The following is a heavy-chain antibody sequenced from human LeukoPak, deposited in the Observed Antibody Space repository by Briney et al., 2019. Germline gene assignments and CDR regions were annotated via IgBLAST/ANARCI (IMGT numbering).Heavy chain of an antibody. D-gene: IGHD6-6*01. Sequence: GGSLRLSCATSGFTFSNYWMSWVRQAPGKGLEWVANIKQDGSEKYYMDSVVGRFTISRDNARNSMYLQMNSLRAEDTAVYYCAKRASSSSGLGYWGQGTLVTVSS. J-gene: IGHJ4*02. CDR1: GFTFSNYW. V-gene: IGHV3-7*03. CDR2: IKQDGSEK. CDR3: AKRASSSSGLGY.